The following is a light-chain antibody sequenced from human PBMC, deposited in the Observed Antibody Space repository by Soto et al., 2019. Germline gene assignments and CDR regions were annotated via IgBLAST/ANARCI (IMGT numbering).Light chain of an antibody. Sequence: AIQMTQSPSSLYASVGDRVTITCRASQDIRTDLGWYQQKPGKAPKLLIYSASSLQSGVPSRFTGPASGTDFTLTIRSLKPEDFASYACPHDFNYPMTFGKGTKVQIK. CDR2: SAS. V-gene: IGKV1-6*01. CDR1: QDIRTD. CDR3: PHDFNYPMT. J-gene: IGKJ1*01.